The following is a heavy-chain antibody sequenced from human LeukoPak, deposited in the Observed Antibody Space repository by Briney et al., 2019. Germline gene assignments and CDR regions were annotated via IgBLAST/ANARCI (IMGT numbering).Heavy chain of an antibody. V-gene: IGHV4-4*02. Sequence: SGTLSLTCAVSGGSISSSNWWSWVRQPPGKGLEWIGEIYHSGSTNYNPSLKSRVTISVDKSKNQFSLKLSSVTAADTAVYYCARQTMVRGVINWFDPWGQGTLVTVSS. D-gene: IGHD3-10*01. CDR1: GGSISSSNW. J-gene: IGHJ5*02. CDR3: ARQTMVRGVINWFDP. CDR2: IYHSGST.